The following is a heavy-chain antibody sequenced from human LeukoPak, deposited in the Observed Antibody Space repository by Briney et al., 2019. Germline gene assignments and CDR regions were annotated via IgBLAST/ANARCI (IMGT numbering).Heavy chain of an antibody. J-gene: IGHJ4*02. D-gene: IGHD3-22*01. V-gene: IGHV3-23*01. CDR2: ISGSGGST. Sequence: GGSLRLSCAASGFTFSSYAMSWVRQAPGMGLEWVSAISGSGGSTYYADSVKGRFTISRDNSKNTLYLQMNSLRAEDTAVYYCAKLCQSCGYYYDYWGQGTLVTVSS. CDR1: GFTFSSYA. CDR3: AKLCQSCGYYYDY.